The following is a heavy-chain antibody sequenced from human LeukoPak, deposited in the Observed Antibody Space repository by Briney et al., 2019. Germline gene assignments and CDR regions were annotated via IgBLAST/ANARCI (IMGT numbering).Heavy chain of an antibody. J-gene: IGHJ4*02. D-gene: IGHD1-26*01. CDR2: INSDGSTA. Sequence: GGSLRLSCAASGFTFSSYWMHWVRQAPGKGLVWVSRINSDGSTASYADSVKGRFTISRDNAKNTLSLQMSSLRAEDTAVYYCVRGYSGSFLDYWGQGTLATVSS. V-gene: IGHV3-74*01. CDR1: GFTFSSYW. CDR3: VRGYSGSFLDY.